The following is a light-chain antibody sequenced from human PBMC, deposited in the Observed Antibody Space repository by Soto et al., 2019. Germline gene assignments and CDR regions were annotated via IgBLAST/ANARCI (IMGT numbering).Light chain of an antibody. J-gene: IGLJ3*02. V-gene: IGLV1-44*01. Sequence: QAVVTQPPSASGTPGQRVTISCSGGYPNIGSNTVNWYHQLPGTAPKLLIYDINQRPSGVPDRFSGSTSGTSASLAISGLLSEDEADYYCATWDDSLNGVVFGGGTKLTVL. CDR1: YPNIGSNT. CDR2: DIN. CDR3: ATWDDSLNGVV.